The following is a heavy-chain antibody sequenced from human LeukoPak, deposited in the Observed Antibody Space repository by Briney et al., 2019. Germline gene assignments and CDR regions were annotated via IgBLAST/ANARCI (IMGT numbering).Heavy chain of an antibody. CDR2: INWNSYNI. Sequence: PGGSLRLSCAASGFTFNAHAMYWVRHAGGNGLEWVSGINWNSYNIGYADSVKGRFTISRDDAKNSLFLQMNSLRTEDTALYYCARASYYYDTTGLGAVDIWGQGTMVTVSS. V-gene: IGHV3-9*01. D-gene: IGHD3-22*01. J-gene: IGHJ3*02. CDR3: ARASYYYDTTGLGAVDI. CDR1: GFTFNAHA.